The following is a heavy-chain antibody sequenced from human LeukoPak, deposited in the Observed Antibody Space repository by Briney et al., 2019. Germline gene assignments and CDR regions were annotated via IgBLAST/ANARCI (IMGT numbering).Heavy chain of an antibody. CDR2: IYSGGST. V-gene: IGHV3-53*01. CDR1: GFTFSSYA. Sequence: GGSLRLSCAASGFTFSSYAMHWVRQAPGKGLGWVSVIYSGGSTYYADSVKGRFTISRDNSKNTLYLQMNSLRAEDTTVYYCARGLKGRSSWFDPWGQGTLVTVSS. J-gene: IGHJ5*02. CDR3: ARGLKGRSSWFDP.